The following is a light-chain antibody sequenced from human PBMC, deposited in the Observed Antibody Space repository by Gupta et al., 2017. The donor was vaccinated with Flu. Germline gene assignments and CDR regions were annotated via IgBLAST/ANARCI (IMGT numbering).Light chain of an antibody. V-gene: IGLV2-14*01. CDR2: EVS. CDR1: SSDVGDYNR. J-gene: IGLJ3*02. CDR3: SSFTTSNTWV. Sequence: QSALTPPASVSGSPDRSITISFTGTSSDVGDYNRVSWYQQYPGKAPKLMIYEVSNRPAGVASRFSGSKSAKMASLTXSXLQAEDXADYYCSSFTTSNTWVFGGGTKPTVL.